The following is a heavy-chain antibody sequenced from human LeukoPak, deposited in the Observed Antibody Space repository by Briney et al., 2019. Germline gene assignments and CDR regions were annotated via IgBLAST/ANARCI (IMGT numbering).Heavy chain of an antibody. Sequence: PSETLSLTCTVSGGSISSSNYFWAWIRQRPGKGLEWIGNIHYSGRTYYNPSLKSRVTISLDTSENQFSLKLNSVTAADTAVYYCARHGVNQNYDYWGRGTLVAVSS. CDR2: IHYSGRT. CDR3: ARHGVNQNYDY. CDR1: GGSISSSNYF. D-gene: IGHD2-21*01. V-gene: IGHV4-39*01. J-gene: IGHJ4*02.